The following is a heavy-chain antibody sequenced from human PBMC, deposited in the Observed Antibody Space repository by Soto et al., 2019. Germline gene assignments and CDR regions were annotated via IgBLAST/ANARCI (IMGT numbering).Heavy chain of an antibody. CDR2: IIPIFGTA. V-gene: IGHV1-69*12. CDR1: GGTFSSYA. CDR3: ARLLHGYSPVFDY. D-gene: IGHD5-18*01. J-gene: IGHJ4*02. Sequence: QVQLVQSGAEVKKPGSSVKVSCKASGGTFSSYAISWVRQAPGQGLEWMGGIIPIFGTANYAQKFQGRVTITAAESTSTAYRELSSLRSEDTAVYYCARLLHGYSPVFDYWGQGTLVTVSS.